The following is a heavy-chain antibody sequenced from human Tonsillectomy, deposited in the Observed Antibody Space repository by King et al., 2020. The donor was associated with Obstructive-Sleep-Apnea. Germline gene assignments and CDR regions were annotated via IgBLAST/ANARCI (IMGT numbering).Heavy chain of an antibody. CDR2: INTGNGHT. Sequence: QLVQSGAEVKKPGASVNISCNASGYNFTSFVIHWVRQAPGQSLEWMGWINTGNGHTVLSRKFQDRVTITSDTSASTSYMELRSLRSEDMALYYCATRGNCSPSTWGQGTLVTVSS. J-gene: IGHJ4*02. CDR3: ATRGNCSPST. CDR1: GYNFTSFV. D-gene: IGHD2-15*01. V-gene: IGHV1-3*04.